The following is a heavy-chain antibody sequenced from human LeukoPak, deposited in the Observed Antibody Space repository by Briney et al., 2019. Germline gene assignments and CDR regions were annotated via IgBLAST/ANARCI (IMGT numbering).Heavy chain of an antibody. CDR3: ARATPRRGETRDGYR. Sequence: GGSLRLSCAASGFTFSSYSMNWVRQAPGKGLEWVSSISSSSSYIYYADSVKGRFTISRDNAKNSLYLQMNSLRAEDTAVYYCARATPRRGETRDGYRWGQGTVVAVSS. V-gene: IGHV3-21*01. CDR2: ISSSSSYI. J-gene: IGHJ4*02. CDR1: GFTFSSYS. D-gene: IGHD5-24*01.